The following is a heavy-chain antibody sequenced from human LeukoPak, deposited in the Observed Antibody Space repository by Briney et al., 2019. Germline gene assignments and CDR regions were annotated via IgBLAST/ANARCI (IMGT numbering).Heavy chain of an antibody. V-gene: IGHV3-30-3*01. CDR3: VSSGGDGSGSYYLRPYDYDSSGYFC. CDR2: ISYDGSNK. Sequence: QTGGSLRLSCAASGFTFSSYAMHWVRQAPGKGLEWVAVISYDGSNKYYADSVKGRFTISRDNSKNTLYLQMNSLRAEDTAVYYCVSSGGDGSGSYYLRPYDYDSSGYFCWGQGTLVTVSS. CDR1: GFTFSSYA. J-gene: IGHJ4*02. D-gene: IGHD3-22*01.